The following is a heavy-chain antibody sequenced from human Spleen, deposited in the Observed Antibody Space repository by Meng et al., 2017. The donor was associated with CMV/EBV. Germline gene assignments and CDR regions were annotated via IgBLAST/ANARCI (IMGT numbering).Heavy chain of an antibody. CDR2: IIPILGIA. CDR3: ARAGDCSSTSCYTGNNWFDP. J-gene: IGHJ5*02. V-gene: IGHV1-69*10. D-gene: IGHD2-2*02. Sequence: SVKVSCKASGGTFSSYAISWVRQALGQGLEWMGGIIPILGIANYAQKFQGRVTITADKSTSTAYMELSSLRSEDTAVYYCARAGDCSSTSCYTGNNWFDPWGQGTLVTSPQ. CDR1: GGTFSSYA.